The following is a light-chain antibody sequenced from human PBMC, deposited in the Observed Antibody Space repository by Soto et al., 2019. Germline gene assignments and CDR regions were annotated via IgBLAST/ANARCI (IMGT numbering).Light chain of an antibody. CDR2: KAS. J-gene: IGKJ1*01. V-gene: IGKV1-5*03. CDR3: QQYNSYRWT. CDR1: QRISDR. Sequence: DFLMTQSPSTLSASVGDRVTITCRASQRISDRLAWYQQKPGNAPKLLIYKASSLQSGVPARFSGSGSGTEFTLTIIRLQPDDFAMYYCQQYNSYRWTFGQGTKVEIK.